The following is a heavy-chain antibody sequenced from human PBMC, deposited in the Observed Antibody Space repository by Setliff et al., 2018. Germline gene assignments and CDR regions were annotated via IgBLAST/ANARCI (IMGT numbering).Heavy chain of an antibody. CDR1: GYTFTSYY. D-gene: IGHD7-27*01. Sequence: ASVKVSCKASGYTFTSYYMHWVRQAPGQGLEWMGIINPGGGSTSYAQKFQGRVTMTRNTSTSTAYMELSRLTSEDTAVYFCARGWAALGIIGYWGQGTLVTVSS. J-gene: IGHJ4*02. V-gene: IGHV1-46*01. CDR2: INPGGGST. CDR3: ARGWAALGIIGY.